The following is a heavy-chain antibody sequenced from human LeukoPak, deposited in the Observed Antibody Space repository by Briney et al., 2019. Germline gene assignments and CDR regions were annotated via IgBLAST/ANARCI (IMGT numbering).Heavy chain of an antibody. Sequence: GGSLRLSCAASAFTFSSYEMNWVRQAPGKGLEWISYISSSGDTIYYADTVKGRFTISRDNAKNSLYLQMNSLRAEDTALYYCARNWANRYFDYWGQGTLVTVSS. D-gene: IGHD2-8*01. CDR1: AFTFSSYE. CDR3: ARNWANRYFDY. V-gene: IGHV3-48*03. J-gene: IGHJ4*02. CDR2: ISSSGDTI.